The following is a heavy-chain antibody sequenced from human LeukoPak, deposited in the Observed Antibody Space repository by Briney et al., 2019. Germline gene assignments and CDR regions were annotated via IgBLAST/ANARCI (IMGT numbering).Heavy chain of an antibody. D-gene: IGHD7-27*01. CDR1: GYTFTCYY. J-gene: IGHJ3*02. V-gene: IGHV1-2*02. CDR2: INPNSGGT. CDR3: ARGTVNWGWGDAFDI. Sequence: ASVKVSCKASGYTFTCYYMHWERQAPGQGLEWMGWINPNSGGTNYAQKFQGRVTMTRDTSISIAYMELSRLRSDDTAVYNCARGTVNWGWGDAFDIWGQGTMVTVSS.